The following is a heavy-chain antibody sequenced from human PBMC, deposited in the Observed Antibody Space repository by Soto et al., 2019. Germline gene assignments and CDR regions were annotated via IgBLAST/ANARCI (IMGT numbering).Heavy chain of an antibody. CDR2: ISAYNGNT. CDR3: ARCPYSSSSPYYYYYGMDV. D-gene: IGHD6-6*01. CDR1: GYTFTSYG. V-gene: IGHV1-18*01. J-gene: IGHJ6*02. Sequence: ASVKVSCKASGYTFTSYGISWVRQAPGQRLEWMGWISAYNGNTNYAQKLQGRVTMTTDTSTSTAYMELRSLRSDDTAVYYCARCPYSSSSPYYYYYGMDVWGQGTTVTVSS.